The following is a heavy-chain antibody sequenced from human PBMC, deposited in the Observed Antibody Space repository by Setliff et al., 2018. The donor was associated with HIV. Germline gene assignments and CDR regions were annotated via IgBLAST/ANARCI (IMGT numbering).Heavy chain of an antibody. D-gene: IGHD2-21*02. J-gene: IGHJ6*02. CDR3: TRDRSDFHYHGMDV. CDR1: GGSISSGAYY. V-gene: IGHV4-31*03. CDR2: IYYSGST. Sequence: PSETLSLTCTLSGGSISSGAYYWTWIRQHPGKGLEWIGYIYYSGSTYYNPSLKSRLTISLDTSSNQFSPRLSSVTAADTAVYYCTRDRSDFHYHGMDVWGQGTKVTVSS.